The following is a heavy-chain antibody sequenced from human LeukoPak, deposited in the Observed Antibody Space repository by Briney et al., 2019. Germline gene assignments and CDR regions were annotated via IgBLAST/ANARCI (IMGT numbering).Heavy chain of an antibody. CDR3: ARDGGYRGAFDI. Sequence: GGRLRLSCAASGFTFISYSMNWVRQAPGKGLEWVSSISSSSSYIYYADSVKGRFTISRDNAKNSLYLQMNSLRAEDTAVYYCARDGGYRGAFDIWGQGPMVTVSS. D-gene: IGHD1-26*01. CDR1: GFTFISYS. CDR2: ISSSSSYI. J-gene: IGHJ3*02. V-gene: IGHV3-21*01.